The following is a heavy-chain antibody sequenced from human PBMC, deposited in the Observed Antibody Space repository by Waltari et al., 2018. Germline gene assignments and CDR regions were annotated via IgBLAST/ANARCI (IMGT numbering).Heavy chain of an antibody. Sequence: EVQLAQSGAEVKKPGATVTISGKASGYTSTDYYMHWLQQAPGKGLEWMGRVDPEDGETIYAEKFQGRVTITADTSTDTAYMELSSLRSEDTAVYYCATDKGRNWFDPWGQGTLVTVSS. CDR1: GYTSTDYY. V-gene: IGHV1-69-2*01. CDR3: ATDKGRNWFDP. CDR2: VDPEDGET. D-gene: IGHD3-10*01. J-gene: IGHJ5*02.